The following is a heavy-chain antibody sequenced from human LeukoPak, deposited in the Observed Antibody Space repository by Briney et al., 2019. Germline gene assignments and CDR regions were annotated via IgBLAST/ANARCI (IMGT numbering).Heavy chain of an antibody. Sequence: SETLSLTCTVSGGSISSYYWSWIRQPPGKGLEWIGYIYYSGSTNYNPSLKSRVTISVDTSKNQFSLKLNSVTAADTAVYYCARGDGSGSYYNVNFDYWGQGTLVTVSS. J-gene: IGHJ4*02. V-gene: IGHV4-59*01. CDR3: ARGDGSGSYYNVNFDY. D-gene: IGHD3-10*01. CDR2: IYYSGST. CDR1: GGSISSYY.